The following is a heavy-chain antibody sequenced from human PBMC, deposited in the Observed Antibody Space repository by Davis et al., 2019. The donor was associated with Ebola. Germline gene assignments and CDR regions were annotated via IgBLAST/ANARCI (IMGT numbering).Heavy chain of an antibody. CDR2: INPHNGNT. CDR3: ARAQFPTTSDH. D-gene: IGHD1-1*01. J-gene: IGHJ4*02. Sequence: ASVKVSCKTSGYTFTNYGITWVRQAPGQGLEWMGWINPHNGNTNYAQNVQGRVTMTTDTSTSTAYMEVGSLRSDDTAVYFCARAQFPTTSDHWGQGTLVTVSS. CDR1: GYTFTNYG. V-gene: IGHV1-18*04.